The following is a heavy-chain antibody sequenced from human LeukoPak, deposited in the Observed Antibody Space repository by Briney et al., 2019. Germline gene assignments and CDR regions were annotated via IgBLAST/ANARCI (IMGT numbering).Heavy chain of an antibody. CDR2: ISSSGTTI. CDR1: GCTFSSYT. D-gene: IGHD2-15*01. V-gene: IGHV3-48*02. CDR3: ARGLLCCSGGSCYSRFDP. Sequence: PGGSLRLSCVASGCTFSSYTMNWLRQAPGKGLEWVSYISSSGTTIYYADSVKGRFTISRDNAMNSLYLQMNSLRDEDTAVYYCARGLLCCSGGSCYSRFDPWGQGTLVTVSS. J-gene: IGHJ5*02.